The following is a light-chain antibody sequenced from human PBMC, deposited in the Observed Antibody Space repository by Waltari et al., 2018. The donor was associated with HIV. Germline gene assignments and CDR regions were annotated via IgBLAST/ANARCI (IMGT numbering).Light chain of an antibody. CDR3: QQYNSPPWA. Sequence: DIQMTKSPSTVSVPVGDRISTSCRASQSINYWLAWYQQRPGKAPQLLIYKASVLQNGVAARFIANYSGTHFSLNSNNLQPEDFATYYCQQYNSPPWAFGKGTRVEVK. V-gene: IGKV1-5*03. CDR1: QSINYW. J-gene: IGKJ1*01. CDR2: KAS.